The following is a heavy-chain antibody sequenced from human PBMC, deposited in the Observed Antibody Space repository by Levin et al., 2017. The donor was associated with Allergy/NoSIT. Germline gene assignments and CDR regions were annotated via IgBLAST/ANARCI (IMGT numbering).Heavy chain of an antibody. Sequence: SETLSLTCAVSGDSTTSYYWTWIRQTPGEGLEWIGNIHYSGSTNYNPSLESRVTMSIDTSKNQFSLKLRSVTAADTAVYYCARGPGSGNHDYWGQGTLVTVSS. CDR3: ARGPGSGNHDY. CDR1: GDSTTSYY. J-gene: IGHJ4*02. CDR2: IHYSGST. V-gene: IGHV4-59*08. D-gene: IGHD3-10*01.